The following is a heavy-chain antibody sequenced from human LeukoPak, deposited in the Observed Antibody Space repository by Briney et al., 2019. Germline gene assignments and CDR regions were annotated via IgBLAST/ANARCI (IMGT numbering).Heavy chain of an antibody. CDR1: GFTFSSYA. D-gene: IGHD3-10*01. V-gene: IGHV3-9*01. J-gene: IGHJ3*02. CDR3: AKGSDSMVRGSTSI. Sequence: GGSLRLSCAASGFTFSSYAMSWVRQAPGKGLEWVSGISWNSGSIGYADSVKGRFTISRDNAKNSLYLQMNSLRAEDTALYYCAKGSDSMVRGSTSIWGQGTMVTVSS. CDR2: ISWNSGSI.